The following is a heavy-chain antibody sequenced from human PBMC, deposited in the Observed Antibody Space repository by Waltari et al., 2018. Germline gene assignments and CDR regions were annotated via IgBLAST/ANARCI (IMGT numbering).Heavy chain of an antibody. CDR2: INSEGSTT. V-gene: IGHV3-74*01. CDR1: GFTFSSYW. J-gene: IGHJ2*01. D-gene: IGHD3-10*01. Sequence: EVQLVESGGGLVQPGGSLGLSCVTSGFTFSSYWMPWVRQVPGKGLVWVSRINSEGSTTSYADSVKGRFTISRDNAKNTLYLQMNSLRADDTSVYYCARAQLTMARNLDLWGRGTLVTVSS. CDR3: ARAQLTMARNLDL.